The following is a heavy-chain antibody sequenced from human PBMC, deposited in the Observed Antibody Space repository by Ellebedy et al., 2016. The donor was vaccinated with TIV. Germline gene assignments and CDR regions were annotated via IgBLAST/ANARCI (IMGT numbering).Heavy chain of an antibody. CDR1: GDTFSRHY. CDR2: IHPAGVST. V-gene: IGHV1-46*04. D-gene: IGHD3-9*01. Sequence: ASVKVSCKAPGDTFSRHYMHWVRQAPGQGLEWMGIIHPAGVSTDYAERLRGRITLTRDTSTSTVYMELSSLRSEDTAVYYCARESNVILTGLHRGALDIWGQGTMVTVSS. CDR3: ARESNVILTGLHRGALDI. J-gene: IGHJ3*02.